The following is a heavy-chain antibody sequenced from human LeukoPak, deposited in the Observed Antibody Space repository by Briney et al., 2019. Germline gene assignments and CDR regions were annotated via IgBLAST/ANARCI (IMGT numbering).Heavy chain of an antibody. D-gene: IGHD1-26*01. V-gene: IGHV4-59*01. Sequence: SETLSLTCSVSDGSINSYYWNWIRRPPGKGLGWIGYIYYNGNTNYSPSLKSRVTMSVDTSKNLFSLKVSSVTAADTAVYYCARGRSNYYGMDVWGQGTTVTVSS. CDR3: ARGRSNYYGMDV. CDR2: IYYNGNT. CDR1: DGSINSYY. J-gene: IGHJ6*02.